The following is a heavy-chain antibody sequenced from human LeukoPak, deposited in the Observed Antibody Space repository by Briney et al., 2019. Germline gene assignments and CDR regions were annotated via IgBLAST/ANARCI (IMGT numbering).Heavy chain of an antibody. D-gene: IGHD5-24*01. Sequence: ASVKVSCKASGYTFTGYYMHWVRQAPGQGLEWMGWINPNSGGTNYAQKFQGRVTMTRDTSISTAYMELSRLRSDDTAVYYCARDLVMATITSVDYWGQGTLVTVSS. CDR3: ARDLVMATITSVDY. CDR1: GYTFTGYY. J-gene: IGHJ4*02. CDR2: INPNSGGT. V-gene: IGHV1-2*02.